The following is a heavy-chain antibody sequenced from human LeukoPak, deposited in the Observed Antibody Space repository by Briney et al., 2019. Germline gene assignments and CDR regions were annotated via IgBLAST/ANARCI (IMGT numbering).Heavy chain of an antibody. J-gene: IGHJ6*02. V-gene: IGHV3-23*01. D-gene: IGHD6-19*01. CDR1: GFTFSSYA. CDR3: AKFQYSSGSKYYYYGMDV. CDR2: ISGSGGST. Sequence: GRSLRLSCAASGFTFSSYAMSWVRQAPGKGLEWVSAISGSGGSTYYADSVKGRFTISRDNSKNTLYLQMNSLRAEDTAVYYCAKFQYSSGSKYYYYGMDVWGQGTTVTVSS.